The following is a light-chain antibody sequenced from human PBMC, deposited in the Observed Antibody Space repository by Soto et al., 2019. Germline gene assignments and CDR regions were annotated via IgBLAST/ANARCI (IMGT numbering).Light chain of an antibody. V-gene: IGLV2-23*03. CDR3: CSYAGSSTFYV. CDR1: SGDVGGYKF. Sequence: QSVLTQPASVSGSPGQSITIYCTGTSGDVGGYKFVSWYQQHPGKAPKLMIYEGSKRPSGVSNRFSGSKSGNTASLTISGLQAEHEADYYCCSYAGSSTFYVFGTGTKVTVL. CDR2: EGS. J-gene: IGLJ1*01.